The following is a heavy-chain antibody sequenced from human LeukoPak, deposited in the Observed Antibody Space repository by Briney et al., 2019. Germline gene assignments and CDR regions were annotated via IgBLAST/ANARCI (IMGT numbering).Heavy chain of an antibody. V-gene: IGHV3-30*03. D-gene: IGHD2-2*01. CDR2: ISYDGSNK. CDR3: ARDQEGSSVNYYGMDV. J-gene: IGHJ6*02. Sequence: GRSLRLSCAASGFTFSSYGMHWVRQAPGKGLEWVAVISYDGSNKYYADSVKGRFTISRDNSKNTLYLQMNSLRAEDTAVYYCARDQEGSSVNYYGMDVWGQGTTVTVSS. CDR1: GFTFSSYG.